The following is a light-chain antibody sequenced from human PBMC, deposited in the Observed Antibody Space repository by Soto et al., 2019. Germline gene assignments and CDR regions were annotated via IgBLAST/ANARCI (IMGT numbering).Light chain of an antibody. CDR2: LNSDGSH. CDR3: QTLGSGIVV. Sequence: QPVLTQSPSASASLGASVKLTCTLSSGHSNYAIAWHQQQSEKGPRYLMKLNSDGSHSKGDGIPDRFSGSSSVAERYLTISSLQSEDEADYYCQTLGSGIVVFGGGTKVTVL. CDR1: SGHSNYA. J-gene: IGLJ2*01. V-gene: IGLV4-69*01.